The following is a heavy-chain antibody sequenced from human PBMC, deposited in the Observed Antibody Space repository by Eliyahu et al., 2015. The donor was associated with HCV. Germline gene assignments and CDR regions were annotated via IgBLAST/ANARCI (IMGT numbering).Heavy chain of an antibody. Sequence: QVHLVXSGGGIVQPGRSLRLXCAASGFXXNXYXMHWXRQAPGKGLEWVALMSSDGAKKYYADSVKGRFTISRDNSKNTLSLQMNSLRTEDTAVYYCARDRDIVAVIGAILGYGGFDIWGQGTMVTVSS. J-gene: IGHJ3*02. V-gene: IGHV3-30-3*01. CDR1: GFXXNXYX. CDR2: MSSDGAKK. CDR3: ARDRDIVAVIGAILGYGGFDI. D-gene: IGHD2-15*01.